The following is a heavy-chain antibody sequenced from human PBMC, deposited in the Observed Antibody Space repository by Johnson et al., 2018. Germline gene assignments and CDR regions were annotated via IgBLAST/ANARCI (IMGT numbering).Heavy chain of an antibody. CDR3: ARDGLVSYH. D-gene: IGHD1-26*01. CDR1: GFTFNTYS. CDR2: XXXXXXXT. J-gene: IGHJ5*02. Sequence: VQLVESGGGLVQXGGSXRLXCAASGFTFNTYSMNWVRQAPGKGLEWVSXXXXXXXXTYSPDSVKGRITSSRENAKNTLYLQMNSLIDEDTAVYYCARDGLVSYHWGQGTLVTVSS. V-gene: IGHV3-48*02.